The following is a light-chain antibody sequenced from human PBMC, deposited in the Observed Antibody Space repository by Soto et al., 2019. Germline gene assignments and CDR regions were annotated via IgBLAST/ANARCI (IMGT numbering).Light chain of an antibody. CDR3: QEYNTWPWT. CDR1: QSVNSN. J-gene: IGKJ1*01. Sequence: ETVMTQSPATLSVSPGERATLSCRASQSVNSNLAWYQQKLGQAPRVLIYGASTRATGFPDRFSGSGSGTEFILTISSLQSEDFAVYYCQEYNTWPWTSGQGAKVDIK. CDR2: GAS. V-gene: IGKV3-15*01.